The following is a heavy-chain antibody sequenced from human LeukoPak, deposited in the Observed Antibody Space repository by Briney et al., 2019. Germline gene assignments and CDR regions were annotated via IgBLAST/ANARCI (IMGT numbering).Heavy chain of an antibody. D-gene: IGHD1-1*01. CDR3: ARDVMDWNDADAFDI. V-gene: IGHV4-59*01. CDR2: IYYSGST. J-gene: IGHJ3*02. Sequence: SETLSLTCTVSGGSISSYYWSWIRQPPGKGLEWIGYIYYSGSTNYNPSLKSRVTISVDTSKNQFSLKLSSVTAADTAVYYCARDVMDWNDADAFDIWGQGTMVTVSS. CDR1: GGSISSYY.